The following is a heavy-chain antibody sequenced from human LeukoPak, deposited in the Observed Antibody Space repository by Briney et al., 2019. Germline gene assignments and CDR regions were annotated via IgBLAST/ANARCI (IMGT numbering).Heavy chain of an antibody. Sequence: PSETLSLTCAVSGYSISSGYYWGWIRHPPGKGLGWIGSIYHSGSTYYNPSLKSRVTISVDTSKNQFSLKLSSVTAADTAVYYWAGSWGCDWNDWYYFDYWGQGTLVTVSS. V-gene: IGHV4-38-2*01. D-gene: IGHD1-1*01. CDR3: AGSWGCDWNDWYYFDY. J-gene: IGHJ4*02. CDR1: GYSISSGYY. CDR2: IYHSGST.